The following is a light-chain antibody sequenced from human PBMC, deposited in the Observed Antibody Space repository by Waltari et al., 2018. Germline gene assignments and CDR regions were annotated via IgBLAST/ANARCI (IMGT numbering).Light chain of an antibody. CDR1: GEYSAYA. Sequence: LVLTQSPSASASLGASVKLTCSLPGEYSAYAIARHHQQPLKGPRYFLTVNSEGSHKKGAGISQRFSGSSSDLDRYLIISRLQSDDEADYFCQTWGTGIQVFGSGTKLTVL. CDR2: VNSEGSH. J-gene: IGLJ3*02. CDR3: QTWGTGIQV. V-gene: IGLV4-69*01.